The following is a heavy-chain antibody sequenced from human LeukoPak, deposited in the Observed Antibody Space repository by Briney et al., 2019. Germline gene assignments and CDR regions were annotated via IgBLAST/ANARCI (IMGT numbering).Heavy chain of an antibody. CDR3: ASQTYYDFWSGSWDYYMDV. V-gene: IGHV1-69*05. CDR1: GGTFSGYA. J-gene: IGHJ6*03. CDR2: IIPIFCTA. D-gene: IGHD3-3*01. Sequence: GASVNISCKASGGTFSGYAIIWVRQAAGQGLDWMGGIIPIFCTANYAQKFQGRVTITTDESTSTGYMELSSLRSEDTAVYYCASQTYYDFWSGSWDYYMDVWGKGTTVTVSS.